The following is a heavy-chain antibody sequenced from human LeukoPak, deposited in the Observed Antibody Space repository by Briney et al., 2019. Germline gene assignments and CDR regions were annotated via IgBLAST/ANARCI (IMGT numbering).Heavy chain of an antibody. CDR3: ARDVVVPAASSLSEDLGFGY. D-gene: IGHD2-2*01. CDR2: ISYDGSNK. Sequence: PRGSLRLSCAASGFTFSSYAMHWVRQAPGKGLEWVAVISYDGSNKYYADSVKGRFTISRDNSKNTLYLQMNSLRAEDTAVYYCARDVVVPAASSLSEDLGFGYWGQGTLVTVSS. CDR1: GFTFSSYA. J-gene: IGHJ4*02. V-gene: IGHV3-30*04.